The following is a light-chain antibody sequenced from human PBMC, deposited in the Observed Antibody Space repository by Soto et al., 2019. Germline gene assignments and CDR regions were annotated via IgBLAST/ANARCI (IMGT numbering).Light chain of an antibody. CDR2: GAS. CDR1: QSVSSSY. J-gene: IGKJ1*01. Sequence: EIVLTQPPGTLSLSPGERAPLSCMASQSVSSSYLAWYQQKPGQAPRLLIYGASSRATGIPDRFSGSGSGTDFTLTISRLEPEDFAVYYCQQYGGSPWTFGQGTKVDI. V-gene: IGKV3-20*01. CDR3: QQYGGSPWT.